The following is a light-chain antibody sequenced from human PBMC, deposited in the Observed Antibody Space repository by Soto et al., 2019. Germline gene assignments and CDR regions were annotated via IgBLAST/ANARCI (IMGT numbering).Light chain of an antibody. CDR2: AAS. Sequence: DIQMTQSPSSLSASVGDRVTITCRASQSISSYLNWYQQKPGKAPKLLIYAASSLQSGVPSRFSGSGSGRDFTLNISSLQPEDVATYYWHESYSTRNFGQGTRLEVK. V-gene: IGKV1-39*01. J-gene: IGKJ5*01. CDR1: QSISSY. CDR3: HESYSTRN.